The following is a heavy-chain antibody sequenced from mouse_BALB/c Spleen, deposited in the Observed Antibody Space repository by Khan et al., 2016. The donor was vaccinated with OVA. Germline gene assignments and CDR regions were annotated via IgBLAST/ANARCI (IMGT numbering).Heavy chain of an antibody. Sequence: EVQLQESGAELVKPGASVRLSCTASGFNIKDTYIHWVKQRPEQGLEWIGRIAPANGTTKYDPKFQDKATITSATSSNTSYLQLRSLTSEGTALSYCAKPYYDPRYFEVWGAGTTVTVSS. D-gene: IGHD2-4*01. CDR2: IAPANGTT. CDR1: GFNIKDTY. V-gene: IGHV14-3*02. CDR3: AKPYYDPRYFEV. J-gene: IGHJ1*01.